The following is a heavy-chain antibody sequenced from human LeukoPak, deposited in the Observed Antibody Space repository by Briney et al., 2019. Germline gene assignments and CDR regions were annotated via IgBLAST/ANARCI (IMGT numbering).Heavy chain of an antibody. D-gene: IGHD2-2*01. CDR1: GFTFSSYS. CDR2: ISSSSSYI. CDR3: ARVSGQNIVVVPALDYYFDY. J-gene: IGHJ4*02. Sequence: GGFLRLSCAASGFTFSSYSMNWVRQAPGKGLEWVSSISSSSSYIYYAHSVKGRFTISRDNAKNSLYLQMNSLRAEDTAVYYCARVSGQNIVVVPALDYYFDYWGQGTLVTVSS. V-gene: IGHV3-21*01.